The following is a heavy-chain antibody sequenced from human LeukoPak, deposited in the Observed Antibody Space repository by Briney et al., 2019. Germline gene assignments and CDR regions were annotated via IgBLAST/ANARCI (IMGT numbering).Heavy chain of an antibody. D-gene: IGHD1-26*01. Sequence: GGSLRLSCAASGFTFSSYTMNWVRQAPGKGLEWVSSISSSSSYIYYADSVKGRFTISRDNAKNSLYLQMNSLRAEDTAVYYCARDVWSGWPRGGFDPWGQGTLVTVSS. CDR1: GFTFSSYT. CDR3: ARDVWSGWPRGGFDP. CDR2: ISSSSSYI. V-gene: IGHV3-21*01. J-gene: IGHJ5*02.